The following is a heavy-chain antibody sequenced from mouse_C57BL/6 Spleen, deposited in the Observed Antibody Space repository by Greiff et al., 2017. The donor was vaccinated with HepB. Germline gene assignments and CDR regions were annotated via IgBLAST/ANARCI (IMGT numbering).Heavy chain of an antibody. J-gene: IGHJ3*01. CDR1: GYTFTSYW. D-gene: IGHD3-3*01. Sequence: QVQLQQPGAELVRPGTSVKLSCKASGYTFTSYWMHWVKQRPGQGLEWIGVIDPSDSYTNYNQKFKGKATLTVATSSSTAYMQLSSLTSEDSAVYYCARGGGRGAWFAYWGQGTLVTVSA. CDR3: ARGGGRGAWFAY. CDR2: IDPSDSYT. V-gene: IGHV1-59*01.